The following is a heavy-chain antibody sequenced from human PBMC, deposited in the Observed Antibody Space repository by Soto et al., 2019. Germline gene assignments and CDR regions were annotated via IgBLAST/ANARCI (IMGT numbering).Heavy chain of an antibody. J-gene: IGHJ5*01. V-gene: IGHV1-18*01. CDR3: AREKFYSSSWFDWFDS. CDR2: ISAYNGNT. CDR1: GYTFTSYG. D-gene: IGHD6-13*01. Sequence: ASVKVSCKASGYTFTSYGISWVRQAPGQGLEWMGWISAYNGNTNYAQKLQGRVTMTTDTSTSTAYMELRSLRSDDTAVYYCAREKFYSSSWFDWFDSWGQGTLVTVSS.